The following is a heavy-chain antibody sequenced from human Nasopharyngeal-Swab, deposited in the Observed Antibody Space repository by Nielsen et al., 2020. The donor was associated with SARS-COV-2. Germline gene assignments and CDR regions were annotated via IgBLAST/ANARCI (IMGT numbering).Heavy chain of an antibody. J-gene: IGHJ5*02. V-gene: IGHV4-39*01. Sequence: SETLSLTCTASGDSISNSDYYWAWIRQPPGKGLEWIGSIEYSGNSYSSPSLQSRVIISVDASKNQFSLRLTSVTAADTAVYFCARSSRPYFDPWGQGTLVSVSS. CDR3: ARSSRPYFDP. CDR1: GDSISNSDYY. CDR2: IEYSGNS. D-gene: IGHD2-2*01.